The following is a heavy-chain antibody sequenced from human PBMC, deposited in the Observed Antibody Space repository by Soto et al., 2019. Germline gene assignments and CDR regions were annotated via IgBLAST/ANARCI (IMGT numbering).Heavy chain of an antibody. CDR2: IYWDDDK. D-gene: IGHD2-2*01. CDR1: GFSLSTSGVG. CDR3: ARYCSSTSCPDYFDY. V-gene: IGHV2-5*02. J-gene: IGHJ4*02. Sequence: SGPTLVKPTQTLTLTCTFSGFSLSTSGVGVGWIRQPPGKALEWLALIYWDDDKRYSPSLKSRLTITKDTSKNQVVLTMTNMDPVDTATYYCARYCSSTSCPDYFDYWGQGTLVTVSS.